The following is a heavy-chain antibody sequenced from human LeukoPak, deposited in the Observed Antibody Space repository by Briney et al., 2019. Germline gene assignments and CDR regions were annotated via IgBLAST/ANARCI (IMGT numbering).Heavy chain of an antibody. V-gene: IGHV4-34*01. CDR2: INHSGST. J-gene: IGHJ5*02. D-gene: IGHD3-10*01. CDR1: GGSFSGYY. Sequence: SETLSLTCAVYGGSFSGYYWSWIRQPPGKGLEWIGEINHSGSTDYNPSLKSRVTISVDTSKNQFSLKLSSVTAADTAVYYCARHASRSSPGGWFDPWGQGTLVTVSS. CDR3: ARHASRSSPGGWFDP.